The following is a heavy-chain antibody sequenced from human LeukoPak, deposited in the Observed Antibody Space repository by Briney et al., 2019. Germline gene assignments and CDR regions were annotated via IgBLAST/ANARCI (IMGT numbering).Heavy chain of an antibody. V-gene: IGHV4-31*03. CDR1: GGSISSGGYY. Sequence: SQTLSLTCTVSGGSISSGGYYWSWIRQHPGKGLEWIGYIYYSGSTYYNPSLKNRATISVDTSKNQFSLKLSSVTAADTAVYYCAARFGGEEVAFDIWGQGTMVTVSS. D-gene: IGHD2-21*01. J-gene: IGHJ3*02. CDR2: IYYSGST. CDR3: AARFGGEEVAFDI.